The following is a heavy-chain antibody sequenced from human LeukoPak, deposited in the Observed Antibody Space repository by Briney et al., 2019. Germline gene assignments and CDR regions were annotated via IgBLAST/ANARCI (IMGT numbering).Heavy chain of an antibody. Sequence: SQTPSLTCAVSGGSISSGGYSWSWIRQPPGKGLEWIGYIYHSGSTYYNPSLKSRVTISVDRSKNQFSLKLSSVTAADTAVYYCASDYGDHEYFQHWGQGTLVTVSS. J-gene: IGHJ1*01. V-gene: IGHV4-30-2*01. CDR3: ASDYGDHEYFQH. CDR1: GGSISSGGYS. CDR2: IYHSGST. D-gene: IGHD4-17*01.